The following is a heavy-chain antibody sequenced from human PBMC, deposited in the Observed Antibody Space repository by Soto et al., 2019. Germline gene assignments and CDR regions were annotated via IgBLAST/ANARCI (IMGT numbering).Heavy chain of an antibody. J-gene: IGHJ3*02. CDR3: ARDVNYGDYFSYAFDM. Sequence: QVQLVESGGGVVQPGRSLRLSCAASGFTFSNYAMHWVRQAPGKGLEWVAVISYDGSSKYYADSVKGRFTISRDNSKNTRYLQMNSLGAEDTAVYYCARDVNYGDYFSYAFDMWGQGTMVTVSS. D-gene: IGHD4-17*01. V-gene: IGHV3-30-3*01. CDR2: ISYDGSSK. CDR1: GFTFSNYA.